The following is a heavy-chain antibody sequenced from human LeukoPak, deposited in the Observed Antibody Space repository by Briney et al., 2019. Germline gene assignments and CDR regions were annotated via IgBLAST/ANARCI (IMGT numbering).Heavy chain of an antibody. CDR1: GFTFKSYA. D-gene: IGHD6-13*01. J-gene: IGHJ4*02. CDR3: ARVAAAGKGFDY. CDR2: ISYDGSNE. Sequence: SGGSLRLSCAASGFTFKSYAMHWVRQAPGKGLEWVAVISYDGSNEYYADSVKGRFTISRDNSKTTLYLQMNSLRAEDTAIYYCARVAAAGKGFDYWGQGTLVTVSS. V-gene: IGHV3-30*04.